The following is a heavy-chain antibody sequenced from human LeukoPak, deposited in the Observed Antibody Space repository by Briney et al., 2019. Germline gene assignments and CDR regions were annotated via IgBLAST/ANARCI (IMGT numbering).Heavy chain of an antibody. CDR2: INHSGST. Sequence: SETLSLTCAVYGGSFSGYYWSWIRQPPGKGLEWIGEINHSGSTNYNPSLKSRVTISVGTSKNQFSLKLRSVTAADTAVYARRRGYNPPDYCGQGTLVTVSS. D-gene: IGHD5-24*01. J-gene: IGHJ4*02. CDR3: RRGYNPPDY. CDR1: GGSFSGYY. V-gene: IGHV4-34*01.